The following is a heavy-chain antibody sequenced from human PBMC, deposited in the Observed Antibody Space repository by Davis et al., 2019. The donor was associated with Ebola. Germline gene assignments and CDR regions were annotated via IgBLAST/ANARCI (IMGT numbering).Heavy chain of an antibody. J-gene: IGHJ4*02. CDR1: GGTFSSYA. Sequence: SVKVSCKASGGTFSSYAISWVRQAPGQGLEWMGGIIPIFGTANYAQKFQGRVTITADESTSTAYMELSNLRSEDTAVYYCARGQAYNWNDGFYFDYWGQGTLVTVSS. CDR3: ARGQAYNWNDGFYFDY. CDR2: IIPIFGTA. V-gene: IGHV1-69*13. D-gene: IGHD1-1*01.